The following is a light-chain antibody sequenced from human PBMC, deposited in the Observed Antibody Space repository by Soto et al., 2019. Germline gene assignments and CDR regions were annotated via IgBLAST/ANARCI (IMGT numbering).Light chain of an antibody. J-gene: IGLJ3*02. CDR3: QTWGTGAWV. CDR2: LNSDGSH. V-gene: IGLV4-69*01. Sequence: QLVLTQSPSASASLGASVKLTCTLSSGHSSYAIAWYQQQPEKGPRYLMNLNSDGSHSKGDGIPDRFSGSSSGAEHYLTISSLQSEDEADYYCQTWGTGAWVFGGVTKLTVL. CDR1: SGHSSYA.